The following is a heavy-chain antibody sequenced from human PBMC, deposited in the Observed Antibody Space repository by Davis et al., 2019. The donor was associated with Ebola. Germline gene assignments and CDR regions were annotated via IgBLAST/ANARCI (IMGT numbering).Heavy chain of an antibody. J-gene: IGHJ4*02. D-gene: IGHD6-19*01. CDR3: AKGKKWLVQPTDY. CDR2: ISSNGGST. V-gene: IGHV3-64D*06. Sequence: PGGSLRLSCSASGFTFSSYTMHWVRQAPGKGLEYVSAISSNGGSTYYADSVKGRFTISRDNSKNTLYLQMSSLRAEDTAVYYCAKGKKWLVQPTDYWGQGTLVTVSS. CDR1: GFTFSSYT.